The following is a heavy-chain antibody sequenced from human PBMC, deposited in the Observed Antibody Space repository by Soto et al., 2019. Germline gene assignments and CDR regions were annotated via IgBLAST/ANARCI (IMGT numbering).Heavy chain of an antibody. Sequence: QVQLVQSGAEVKKPGSSVKVSCKASGGTFSSYTISWVRQAPGQGLEWMGRIIPILGIANYAQKFQGRVTITADKSTSTAYMELSSLSSEDTAVYYCASPWFGELSRTGGMDVWGQGTTVTVSS. J-gene: IGHJ6*02. D-gene: IGHD3-10*01. CDR1: GGTFSSYT. CDR2: IIPILGIA. CDR3: ASPWFGELSRTGGMDV. V-gene: IGHV1-69*02.